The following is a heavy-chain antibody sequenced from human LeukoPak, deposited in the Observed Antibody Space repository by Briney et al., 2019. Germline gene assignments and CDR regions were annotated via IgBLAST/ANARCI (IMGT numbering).Heavy chain of an antibody. Sequence: PGGSLRLSCAASGFTVSRNYMSWVRQAPGKGLEWVSVIYSGGSTYYADSVKGRFTISRDNSKNTLYLQMNSLRAEDTAVYYCARDLAVTSLGYWGQGTLVTVSS. CDR3: ARDLAVTSLGY. J-gene: IGHJ4*02. CDR1: GFTVSRNY. V-gene: IGHV3-53*01. CDR2: IYSGGST. D-gene: IGHD4-17*01.